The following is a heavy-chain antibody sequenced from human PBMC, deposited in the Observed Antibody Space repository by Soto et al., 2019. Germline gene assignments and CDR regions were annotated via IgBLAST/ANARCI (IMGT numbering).Heavy chain of an antibody. CDR2: ISGSGGST. J-gene: IGHJ4*02. V-gene: IGHV3-23*01. CDR1: GFTFSSYA. CDR3: ARASSSTSGAIDY. Sequence: GGSLRLSCAASGFTFSSYAMSWVRQVPGKGLEWVSAISGSGGSTYYADSVKGRFTISRDNSKNTLYLQMNSLRAEDTAMYYCARASSSTSGAIDYWGQGTLVTVS. D-gene: IGHD2-2*01.